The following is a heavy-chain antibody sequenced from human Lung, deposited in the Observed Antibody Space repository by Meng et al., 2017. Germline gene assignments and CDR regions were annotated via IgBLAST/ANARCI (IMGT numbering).Heavy chain of an antibody. Sequence: QVQLPEPGPGLVKPSKTLSLTCTVSGGSISSSNYYWSWIRQPPGKGLEWSGHIYNSGSTYYNPSLKSRITISVDTSKNQFSLKLSSVTAADTAVYYCARGQKGYFDLWGRGTLVTVSS. CDR1: GGSISSSNYY. V-gene: IGHV4-30-4*01. J-gene: IGHJ2*01. CDR2: IYNSGST. CDR3: ARGQKGYFDL.